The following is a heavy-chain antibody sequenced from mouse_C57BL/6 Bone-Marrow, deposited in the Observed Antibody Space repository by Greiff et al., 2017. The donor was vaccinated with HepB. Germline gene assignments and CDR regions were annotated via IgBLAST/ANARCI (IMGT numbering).Heavy chain of an antibody. D-gene: IGHD1-1*01. CDR2: IYPRSGNT. CDR3: ARDYYGSKDY. V-gene: IGHV1-81*01. J-gene: IGHJ2*01. Sequence: VQGVESGAELARPGASVKLSCKASGYTFTSYGISWVKQRTGQGLEWIGEIYPRSGNTYYNEKFKGKATLTADKSSSTAYMELRSLTSEDSAVYFCARDYYGSKDYWGQGTTLTVSS. CDR1: GYTFTSYG.